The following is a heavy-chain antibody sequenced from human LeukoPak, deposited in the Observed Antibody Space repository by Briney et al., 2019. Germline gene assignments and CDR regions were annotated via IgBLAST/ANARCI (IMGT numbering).Heavy chain of an antibody. CDR1: GFTFSSYS. D-gene: IGHD5-18*01. V-gene: IGHV3-48*01. Sequence: GGSLRLSCAASGFTFSSYSMNWVRQAPGKGLEWVSYISTSSSIIDYADSVKGRFTISRDNAKNSLYLQMNSLRAEDTAVYYCARARGYSYGYSDYWGQGTMVTVSS. CDR3: ARARGYSYGYSDY. J-gene: IGHJ4*02. CDR2: ISTSSSII.